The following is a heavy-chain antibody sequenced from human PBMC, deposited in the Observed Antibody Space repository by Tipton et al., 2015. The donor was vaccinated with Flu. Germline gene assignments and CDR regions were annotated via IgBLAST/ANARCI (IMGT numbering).Heavy chain of an antibody. D-gene: IGHD2-2*01. CDR3: VRRPAMGEFDL. CDR2: IDINGDR. V-gene: IGHV3-13*01. J-gene: IGHJ4*02. Sequence: SLRLSCAASGFIFSDYDMYWVRLGTGKGLEWVSCIDINGDRSNSDSVTGRFTISRDNGKNSLYLQMSSLGVEDTGLYFCVRRPAMGEFDLWGQGTQVTVPS. CDR1: GFIFSDYD.